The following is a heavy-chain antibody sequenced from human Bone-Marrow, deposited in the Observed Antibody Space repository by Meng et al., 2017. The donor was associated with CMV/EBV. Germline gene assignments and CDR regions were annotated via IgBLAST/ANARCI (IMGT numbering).Heavy chain of an antibody. D-gene: IGHD1-26*01. V-gene: IGHV4-39*07. CDR3: ARANSDSGSYYYYGMDV. CDR1: GGSISSSSYY. Sequence: SETLSLTCTVSGGSISSSSYYWGWIRQPPGKGLEWIGSIYYSGSTYYNPSLKSRVTISVDTSKNQFSLELSSVTAADTAVYYCARANSDSGSYYYYGMDVWGQGTTVTVSS. CDR2: IYYSGST. J-gene: IGHJ6*02.